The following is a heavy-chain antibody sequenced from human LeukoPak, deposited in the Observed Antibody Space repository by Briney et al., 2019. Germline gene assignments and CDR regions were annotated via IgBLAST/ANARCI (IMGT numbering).Heavy chain of an antibody. CDR3: ATDDSSGYSDY. D-gene: IGHD3-22*01. CDR1: GGSFSGYY. CDR2: INHSGST. V-gene: IGHV4-34*01. Sequence: SETLSLTCAVYGGSFSGYYWSWIRQPPGKGLEWIGEINHSGSTNYNPSLKSRVTISVDTSKNQFSLKLSSVTAADTAVYYCATDDSSGYSDYWGQGTLVTVSS. J-gene: IGHJ4*02.